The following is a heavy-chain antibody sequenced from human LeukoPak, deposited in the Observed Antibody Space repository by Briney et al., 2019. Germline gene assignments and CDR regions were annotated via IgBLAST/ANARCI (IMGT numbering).Heavy chain of an antibody. J-gene: IGHJ6*02. Sequence: PSETLSLTCAVYGGSFSGYYWSWIRQPPGKGLEWIGEINHSGSTNYNPSLKSRVTISVDTSKNQFSLKLSSVAAAGTAVYYCARTDYSGSRGMDVWGQGTTVTVSS. CDR3: ARTDYSGSRGMDV. D-gene: IGHD4-11*01. V-gene: IGHV4-34*01. CDR1: GGSFSGYY. CDR2: INHSGST.